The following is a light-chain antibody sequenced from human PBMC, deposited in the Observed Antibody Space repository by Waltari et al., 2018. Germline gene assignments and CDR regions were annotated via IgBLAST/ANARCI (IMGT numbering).Light chain of an antibody. J-gene: IGKJ2*01. CDR1: QRISNY. CDR3: QQSYSTPRT. Sequence: DIQMTQSPSSLSTSVGYRVTITCRASQRISNYLNWYQQKPGKAPKLLIYAASTLQSGVPSRFSGSGSGTDFTLTISSLQPEDFVTYYCQQSYSTPRTFGQGTRLEIK. CDR2: AAS. V-gene: IGKV1-39*01.